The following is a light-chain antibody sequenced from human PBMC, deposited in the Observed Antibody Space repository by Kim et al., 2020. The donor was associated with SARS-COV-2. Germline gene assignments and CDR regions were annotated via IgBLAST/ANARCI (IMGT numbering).Light chain of an antibody. CDR1: MSNIGSNV. CDR2: SND. Sequence: GQNVTISCSGSMSNIGSNVVNWYQQLPGTAPKLLMYSNDYRPSGVPDRFSGSKSGTSASLAISGLQSEDEADYYCVAWDDSQTGSVFGGGTQLTVL. V-gene: IGLV1-44*01. J-gene: IGLJ3*02. CDR3: VAWDDSQTGSV.